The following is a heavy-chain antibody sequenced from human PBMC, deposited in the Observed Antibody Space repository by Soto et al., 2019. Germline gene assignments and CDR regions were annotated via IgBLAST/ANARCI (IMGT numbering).Heavy chain of an antibody. J-gene: IGHJ4*02. CDR3: ARVLRYFDWLLQMGSAAEY. Sequence: GASVKVSCKASGYTFTSYGISCVRQAPGQGLEWMGWISAYNGNTNYAQKLQGRVTMTTDTSTSTAYMELRSLRSDDTAVYYCARVLRYFDWLLQMGSAAEYWGQGTLVTVSS. CDR2: ISAYNGNT. CDR1: GYTFTSYG. V-gene: IGHV1-18*01. D-gene: IGHD3-9*01.